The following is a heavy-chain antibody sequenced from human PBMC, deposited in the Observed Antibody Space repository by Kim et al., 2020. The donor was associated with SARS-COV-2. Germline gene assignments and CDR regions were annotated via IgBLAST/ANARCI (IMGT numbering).Heavy chain of an antibody. Sequence: GGSLRLSCAASGFTFSSYSMNWVRQAPGKGLEWVSSISSSSSYIYYADSVKGRFTISRDNAKNSLYLQMNSLRAEDTAVYYCARGDYGDHEGFDYWGQGTLVTVSS. CDR1: GFTFSSYS. J-gene: IGHJ4*02. CDR2: ISSSSSYI. V-gene: IGHV3-21*01. D-gene: IGHD4-17*01. CDR3: ARGDYGDHEGFDY.